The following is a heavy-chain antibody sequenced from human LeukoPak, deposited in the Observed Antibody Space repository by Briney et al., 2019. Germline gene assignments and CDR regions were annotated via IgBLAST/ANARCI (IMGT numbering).Heavy chain of an antibody. J-gene: IGHJ4*02. CDR3: AKDRYSGLNTIDY. V-gene: IGHV3-30*18. D-gene: IGHD6-13*01. CDR2: ISYDGSYK. Sequence: GGSLRLSCAASEFTFSTYGMHWVRQAPGKGLEWVAVISYDGSYKFYADSVKGRLTISRDNSKSTLYLQMNSLRAEDTAVYYCAKDRYSGLNTIDYWGQGTLVTVSS. CDR1: EFTFSTYG.